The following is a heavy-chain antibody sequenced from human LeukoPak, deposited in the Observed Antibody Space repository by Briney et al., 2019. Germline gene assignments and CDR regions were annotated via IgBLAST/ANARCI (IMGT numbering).Heavy chain of an antibody. D-gene: IGHD3-22*01. J-gene: IGHJ4*02. CDR2: INSGGDAT. CDR3: AKEYYYDRRENPF. CDR1: GFTFSIHN. V-gene: IGHV3-NL1*01. Sequence: GGSLRLSCAASGFTFSIHNMDWVRQAPGKGLEWISYINSGGDATHYADSVKGRFTISRDNSKNTLYLQMNSLRAEDTAVYYCAKEYYYDRRENPFWGQGTLVTVSS.